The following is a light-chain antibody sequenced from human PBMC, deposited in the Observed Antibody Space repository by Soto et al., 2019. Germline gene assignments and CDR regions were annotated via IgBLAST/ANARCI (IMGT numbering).Light chain of an antibody. V-gene: IGKV3-20*01. J-gene: IGKJ3*01. CDR3: QQYSTTPFT. CDR2: GAS. CDR1: QTVSSNY. Sequence: EIVLTQSPGTLSLSPGERATLSCRASQTVSSNYLAWYQQKPGQAPRLLIYGASSRATGIPDRFSGSGSGADFSLTISRLEPEDFAVYYWQQYSTTPFTFGAGTKVDIK.